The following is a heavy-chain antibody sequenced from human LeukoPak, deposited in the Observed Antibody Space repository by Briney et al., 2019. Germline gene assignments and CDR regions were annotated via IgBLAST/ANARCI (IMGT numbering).Heavy chain of an antibody. CDR3: ASVGRDFWSGYYIKKTPAFDI. V-gene: IGHV3-23*01. D-gene: IGHD3-3*01. Sequence: GGTLRLSCAASGFTFSSYGMNWVRQAPGKGLEWVSGISGSGGSTYYADSVKGRFTISRDNSKHTLYLQMGSLRAEDMAVYYCASVGRDFWSGYYIKKTPAFDIWGQGTMVTVSS. CDR2: ISGSGGST. J-gene: IGHJ3*02. CDR1: GFTFSSYG.